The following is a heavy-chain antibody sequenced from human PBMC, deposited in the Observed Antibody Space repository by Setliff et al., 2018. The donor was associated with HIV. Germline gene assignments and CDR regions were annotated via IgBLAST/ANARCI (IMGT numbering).Heavy chain of an antibody. Sequence: PSETLSLTCSVSGYSISSGYYWGWIRHSPGEGLEWIGSTHQSGTTSYSPSLESRVTMSLDTSRNHLSLRLRSVTAADTAVYYCARDNHGFPVDWGRGTLVTVSS. CDR1: GYSISSGYY. D-gene: IGHD5-12*01. CDR2: THQSGTT. V-gene: IGHV4-38-2*02. CDR3: ARDNHGFPVD. J-gene: IGHJ4*02.